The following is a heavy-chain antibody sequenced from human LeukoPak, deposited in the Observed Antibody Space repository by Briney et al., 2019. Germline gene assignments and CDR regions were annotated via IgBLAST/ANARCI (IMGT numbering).Heavy chain of an antibody. CDR2: IYTSGST. J-gene: IGHJ6*03. CDR3: ARSRMVRGVMGYYYYYMDV. V-gene: IGHV4-61*02. Sequence: PSETLSLTCTVSGGSISSGSYYWSWIRQPAGKGLEWIGRIYTSGSTNYNPSLKSRVTISVDTSKNQFSLKLSSVTAADTAVYYCARSRMVRGVMGYYYYYMDVWGKGTTVTVSS. D-gene: IGHD3-10*01. CDR1: GGSISSGSYY.